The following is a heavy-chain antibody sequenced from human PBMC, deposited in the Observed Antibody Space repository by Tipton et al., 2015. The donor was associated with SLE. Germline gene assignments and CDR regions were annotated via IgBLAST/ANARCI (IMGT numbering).Heavy chain of an antibody. D-gene: IGHD3-10*01. J-gene: IGHJ4*02. CDR2: IYYSGST. CDR3: AREGTRYYYGSGSYLDY. Sequence: TLSLTCTVSGGSISSYYWSWIRQPPGKGLEWIGYIYYSGSTNYNPSLKSRVTISVDTSKNQFSLKLSSVTAADTAVYYCAREGTRYYYGSGSYLDYWGQGTLVTVSS. CDR1: GGSISSYY. V-gene: IGHV4-59*12.